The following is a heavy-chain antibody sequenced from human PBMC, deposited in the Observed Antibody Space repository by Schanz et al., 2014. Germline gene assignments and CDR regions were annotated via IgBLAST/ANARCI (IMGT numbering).Heavy chain of an antibody. J-gene: IGHJ4*02. CDR2: TSYDGGIE. V-gene: IGHV3-30*04. Sequence: QVQLVESGGGVVQPGNSLRLSCAASGFTFSSYAMHWVREAPGKGLEWVAMTSYDGGIENYADSVKGRFTVSRDNSKNTLFLQMNSLRAEDTAVYFCARRGSWMGFDCWGQGTLVTVSS. D-gene: IGHD2-15*01. CDR1: GFTFSSYA. CDR3: ARRGSWMGFDC.